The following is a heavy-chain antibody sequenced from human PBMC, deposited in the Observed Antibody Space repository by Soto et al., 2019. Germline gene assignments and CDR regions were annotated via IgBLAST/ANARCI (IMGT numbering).Heavy chain of an antibody. J-gene: IGHJ4*02. V-gene: IGHV3-23*01. CDR3: AKADCSGGSCYLGYFDY. CDR2: ISGSGGST. CDR1: GFTFNNYA. D-gene: IGHD2-15*01. Sequence: LRLSCTASGFTFNNYAMSWVRQAPGKGLEWVSAISGSGGSTNYADSVKGRFTISRDNSKNTLYLQMNSLRAEDTAVYYCAKADCSGGSCYLGYFDYWGQGTLVTVSS.